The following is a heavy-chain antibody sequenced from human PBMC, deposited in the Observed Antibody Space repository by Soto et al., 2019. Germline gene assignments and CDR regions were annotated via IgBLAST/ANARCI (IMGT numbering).Heavy chain of an antibody. CDR2: IVPLPGTT. V-gene: IGHV1-69*01. CDR1: GGTFTKYA. CDR3: ASGVGGLGGSSGWPDAAFDV. Sequence: QVQLVQSGAAVRKPGSSVKVSCKASGGTFTKYAITWVRQAPRQGLEWMGGIVPLPGTTNYEQKFRGRVTISADESTSTAYLEQGSLRSEYTAVYCCASGVGGLGGSSGWPDAAFDVWGQGTMVIVSS. D-gene: IGHD6-19*01. J-gene: IGHJ3*01.